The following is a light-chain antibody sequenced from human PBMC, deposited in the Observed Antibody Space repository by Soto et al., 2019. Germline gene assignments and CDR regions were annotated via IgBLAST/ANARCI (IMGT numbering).Light chain of an antibody. V-gene: IGKV3-15*01. CDR3: QPYNNWPLT. J-gene: IGKJ4*01. CDR2: DTS. Sequence: EIVLTQSPATLSVSPGAGATLSCRASQSVSSSYLAWYQHKPGQTPRLLIYDTSTRTTGVPTRFSGSRSGAEFTLTINSLQSEDFAVYYCQPYNNWPLTFGGGTKVDI. CDR1: QSVSSSY.